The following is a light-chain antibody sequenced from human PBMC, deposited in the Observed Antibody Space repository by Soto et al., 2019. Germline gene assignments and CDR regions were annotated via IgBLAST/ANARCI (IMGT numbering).Light chain of an antibody. CDR1: GSNIGAGYD. Sequence: QSVLTQPPSVSGAPGQRVTISCTGSGSNIGAGYDVHWYQQLPGTAPKLLIYRNTNRPSGVPDRFSGSKSGTSASLAITGLQAEDEADYYCQSYDSSLSGSEVVFGGGTQLTVL. V-gene: IGLV1-40*01. J-gene: IGLJ2*01. CDR3: QSYDSSLSGSEVV. CDR2: RNT.